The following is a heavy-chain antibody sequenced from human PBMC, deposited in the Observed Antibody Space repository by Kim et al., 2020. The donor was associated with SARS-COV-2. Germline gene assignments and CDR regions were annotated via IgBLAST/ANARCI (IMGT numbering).Heavy chain of an antibody. Sequence: GGSLRLSCAASGFTVSSNYMSWVRQAPGKGLEWVSVIYSGGSTYYADSVKGRFTISRDNSKNTLYLQMNSLRAEDTAVYYCARELRDSSGYYYVGVYAFDIWGQGTMVTVSS. J-gene: IGHJ3*02. CDR1: GFTVSSNY. D-gene: IGHD3-22*01. CDR2: IYSGGST. CDR3: ARELRDSSGYYYVGVYAFDI. V-gene: IGHV3-53*01.